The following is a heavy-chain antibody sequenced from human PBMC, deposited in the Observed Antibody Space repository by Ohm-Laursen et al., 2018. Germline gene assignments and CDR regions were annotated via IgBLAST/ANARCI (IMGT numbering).Heavy chain of an antibody. J-gene: IGHJ6*02. CDR3: ARDPLGMDV. V-gene: IGHV3-23*01. CDR1: GFTFSSYA. Sequence: SLRLSCAASGFTFSSYAMSWVRQAPGKGLEWVSAVSGGGRSTYYADSVKGRFTISRDNAKNSLYLQMNSLRAEDTAVYYCARDPLGMDVWGQGTTVTVSS. CDR2: VSGGGRST.